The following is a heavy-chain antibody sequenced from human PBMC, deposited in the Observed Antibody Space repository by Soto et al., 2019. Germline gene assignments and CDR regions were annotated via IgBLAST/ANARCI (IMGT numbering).Heavy chain of an antibody. CDR1: GFTFSSYG. V-gene: IGHV3-30*03. CDR3: ATKDTYYDFWSGVHPFDY. Sequence: QVQLVESGGGVVQPGRSLRLSCAASGFTFSSYGMHWVRQAPGKGLEWVAVISYDGSNKYYADSVKARFTISRDNSKNTLYLQMNSLRAEDTAVYYCATKDTYYDFWSGVHPFDYWGQGTLVTVSS. D-gene: IGHD3-3*01. J-gene: IGHJ4*02. CDR2: ISYDGSNK.